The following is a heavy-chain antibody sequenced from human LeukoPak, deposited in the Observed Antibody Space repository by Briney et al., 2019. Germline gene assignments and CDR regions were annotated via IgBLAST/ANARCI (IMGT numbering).Heavy chain of an antibody. V-gene: IGHV4-59*12. CDR2: IYYSGST. CDR1: GGSISTYY. CDR3: ARDRDVQYDSSGYYMSGMDV. Sequence: SETLSLTCTVSGGSISTYYWSWIRQPPGKGLEWIGSIYYSGSTYYNPSLKSRVTISVDTSKNKLSLKLSSVTAADTAVYYCARDRDVQYDSSGYYMSGMDVWGQGTTVTVSS. J-gene: IGHJ6*02. D-gene: IGHD3-22*01.